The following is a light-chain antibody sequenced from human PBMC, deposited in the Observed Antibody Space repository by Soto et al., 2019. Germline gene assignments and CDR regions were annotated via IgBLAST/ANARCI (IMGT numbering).Light chain of an antibody. CDR3: QQYYIYPPT. CDR1: QSIGTY. J-gene: IGKJ4*01. CDR2: AAS. V-gene: IGKV1-8*01. Sequence: ILMTQSPSSFSASTGDRVTITCRASQSIGTYLAWYQQIPGRAPKLLIFAASTLQRGVPSRFSGSGSGTDFTLTISCLQSEDFATYYCQQYYIYPPTFGGGTKV.